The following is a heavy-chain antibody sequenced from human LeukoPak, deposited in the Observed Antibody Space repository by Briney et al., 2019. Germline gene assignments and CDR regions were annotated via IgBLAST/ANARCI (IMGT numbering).Heavy chain of an antibody. CDR2: ISSSGSTI. J-gene: IGHJ4*02. CDR1: GFTFSSYE. CDR3: ARDPYDFWSGFDY. D-gene: IGHD3-3*01. Sequence: PGGSLRLSCAASGFTFSSYEMNWVRQAPGKGLEWVSYISSSGSTIYYADSVKGRFTISRDNAKNSLHLQMNSLRAEDTAVYYCARDPYDFWSGFDYWGQGTLVTVSS. V-gene: IGHV3-48*03.